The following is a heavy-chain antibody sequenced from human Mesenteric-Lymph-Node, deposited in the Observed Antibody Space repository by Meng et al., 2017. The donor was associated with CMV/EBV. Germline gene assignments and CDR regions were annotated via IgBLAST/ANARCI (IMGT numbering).Heavy chain of an antibody. CDR2: IDWDDDK. D-gene: IGHD3-22*01. Sequence: SGPTLVKPTQTLTLTCTFSGFSLTTSGMCVSWIRQPPGKALEWLAFIDWDDDKYYRTSLKTRLTISRDTSKNQVVLTMTNMDPEDTATYYCARGYESSGFYPPFDYWGQGTLVTVSS. V-gene: IGHV2-70*01. J-gene: IGHJ4*02. CDR3: ARGYESSGFYPPFDY. CDR1: GFSLTTSGMC.